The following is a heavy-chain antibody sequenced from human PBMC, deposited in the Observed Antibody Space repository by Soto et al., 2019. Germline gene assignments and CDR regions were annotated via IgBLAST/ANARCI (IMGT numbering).Heavy chain of an antibody. D-gene: IGHD4-17*01. CDR1: GGSISSSSYY. CDR3: ARNDYGDYAWFDP. J-gene: IGHJ5*02. CDR2: IYYSGST. Sequence: SETLSLTCTVSGGSISSSSYYWGWIRQPPGKGLEWIGSIYYSGSTYYNPSLNSRVTISVVTSKNQFSLKLSSVTAADTAVYYCARNDYGDYAWFDPWGQGTLVTVS. V-gene: IGHV4-39*01.